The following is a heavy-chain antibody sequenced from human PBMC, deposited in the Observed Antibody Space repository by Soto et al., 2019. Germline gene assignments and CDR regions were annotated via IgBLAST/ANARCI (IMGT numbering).Heavy chain of an antibody. CDR2: LSAPGGVR. Sequence: PGGSLRLSCAASGFSFSTYAMSWVRQAPGKGLEWVSSLSAPGGVRHYADSVKGRFTISRDNSKNTLYLEMNGLRADDSAVYFCAKVATALPRGAMDLWAQRTTVTVSS. CDR1: GFSFSTYA. D-gene: IGHD2-21*02. J-gene: IGHJ6*02. V-gene: IGHV3-23*01. CDR3: AKVATALPRGAMDL.